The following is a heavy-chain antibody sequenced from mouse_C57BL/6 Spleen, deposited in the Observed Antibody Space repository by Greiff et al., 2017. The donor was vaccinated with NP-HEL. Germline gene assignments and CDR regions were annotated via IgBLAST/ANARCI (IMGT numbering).Heavy chain of an antibody. CDR1: GYTFTSYW. Sequence: VQLQQPGAELVRPGSSVKLSCKASGYTFTSYWMHWVKQRPIQGLEWIGNIDPSDSETHYNQKFKDKATLTVDKSSSTAYMQLSSLTSEDSAVYYCARGYYGSSPHFDYWGQGTTLTVSS. CDR3: ARGYYGSSPHFDY. J-gene: IGHJ2*01. D-gene: IGHD1-1*01. CDR2: IDPSDSET. V-gene: IGHV1-52*01.